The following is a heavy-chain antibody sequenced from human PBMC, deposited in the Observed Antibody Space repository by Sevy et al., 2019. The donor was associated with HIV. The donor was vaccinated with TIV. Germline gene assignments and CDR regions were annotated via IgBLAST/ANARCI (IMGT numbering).Heavy chain of an antibody. CDR2: ISGSGGST. Sequence: GGSLRLSCAASGFTFSSYAMSWVRQAPGKGLEWVSAISGSGGSTYYADSVKGRFTISRDNSKNTLYLQMNSLRAEDTAVYYCAKEGVVVPAANQPEINHSTDYWGQGTLVTVSS. V-gene: IGHV3-23*01. J-gene: IGHJ4*02. D-gene: IGHD2-2*01. CDR1: GFTFSSYA. CDR3: AKEGVVVPAANQPEINHSTDY.